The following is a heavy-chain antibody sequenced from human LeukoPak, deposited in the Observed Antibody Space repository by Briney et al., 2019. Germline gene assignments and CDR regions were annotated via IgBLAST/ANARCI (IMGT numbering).Heavy chain of an antibody. V-gene: IGHV4-39*01. CDR3: RSTDTAMGPFDY. CDR1: VGSISSSSYY. J-gene: IGHJ4*02. D-gene: IGHD5-18*01. Sequence: KPSETLSLTCTVSVGSISSSSYYCGWSRQPPGKGLEWIGSIYYTVSTYYNPSLKSRVTIAVYTSKNKFSLKLSSVTAADTAVYYCRSTDTAMGPFDYWGQGTLVTVSS. CDR2: IYYTVST.